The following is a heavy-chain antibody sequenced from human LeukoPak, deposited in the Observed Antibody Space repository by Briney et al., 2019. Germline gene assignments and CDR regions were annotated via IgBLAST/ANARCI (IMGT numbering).Heavy chain of an antibody. Sequence: GGTLRLSCAASGFTFSSYGMSWVRQAPGKGLEWVSAISGSGGSTYYADSVKGRFTISRDNSKNTLYLQMNSLRAEDTAVYYCAKAATRYCSGGSCYTPADYWGQGTLVTVSS. D-gene: IGHD2-15*01. CDR1: GFTFSSYG. V-gene: IGHV3-23*01. J-gene: IGHJ4*02. CDR2: ISGSGGST. CDR3: AKAATRYCSGGSCYTPADY.